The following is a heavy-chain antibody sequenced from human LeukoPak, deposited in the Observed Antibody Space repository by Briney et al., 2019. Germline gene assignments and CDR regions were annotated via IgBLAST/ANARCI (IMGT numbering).Heavy chain of an antibody. D-gene: IGHD1-7*01. CDR2: INPNSGGT. Sequence: ASVKVSCKASGYTFTCYYMHWVRQAPGQGLEWMGWINPNSGGTNYAQKFQGRVTMTRDTSISTAYMELSRLGSDDTAVYYCARKRYNWNYGIDYWGQGTLVTVSS. CDR1: GYTFTCYY. V-gene: IGHV1-2*02. CDR3: ARKRYNWNYGIDY. J-gene: IGHJ4*02.